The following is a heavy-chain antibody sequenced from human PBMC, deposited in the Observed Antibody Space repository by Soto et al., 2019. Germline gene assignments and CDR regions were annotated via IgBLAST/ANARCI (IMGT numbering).Heavy chain of an antibody. D-gene: IGHD2-15*01. CDR2: IIPIFGTA. J-gene: IGHJ3*02. CDR1: GGTFSSYA. Sequence: QVQLVQSGAEVKKPGSSVKVSCKASGGTFSSYAISWVRQAPGQGLEWMGGIIPIFGTANYAQKFQGRVTITADESTSTAYMELSSLRSEDTAMYYCARRVVVVAAGGRHAFDIWGQGTMVTVSS. CDR3: ARRVVVVAAGGRHAFDI. V-gene: IGHV1-69*01.